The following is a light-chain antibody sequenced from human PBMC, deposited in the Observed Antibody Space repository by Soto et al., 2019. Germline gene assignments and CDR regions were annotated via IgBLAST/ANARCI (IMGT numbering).Light chain of an antibody. CDR2: DAS. Sequence: EIVMTQSPATLSLSPGGRVTVSCRASQDVSSNFAWYQQRPGQAPRLLINDASISATDSPDRISGSGSGTDFTLTISRLQPEDLAVYYCQQYNKWPWTFGQGTKVEI. CDR3: QQYNKWPWT. V-gene: IGKV3-15*01. CDR1: QDVSSN. J-gene: IGKJ1*01.